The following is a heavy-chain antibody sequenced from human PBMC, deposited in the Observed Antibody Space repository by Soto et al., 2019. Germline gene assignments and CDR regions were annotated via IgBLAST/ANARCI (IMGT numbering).Heavy chain of an antibody. V-gene: IGHV3-23*01. CDR1: GFTFSTYP. Sequence: GGSLRLSCTASGFTFSTYPMSWVRQAPGKGLEWVSSLTSSGVTTYYADSFKGRFTVSRDNSKDTLYLQMSSLRAEDTAVYYCAKIKLGPIFAFDMWGQGTMVTVSS. J-gene: IGHJ3*02. CDR3: AKIKLGPIFAFDM. D-gene: IGHD7-27*01. CDR2: LTSSGVTT.